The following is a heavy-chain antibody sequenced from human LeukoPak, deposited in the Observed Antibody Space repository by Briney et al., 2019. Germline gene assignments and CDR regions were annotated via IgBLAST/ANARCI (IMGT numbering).Heavy chain of an antibody. Sequence: SETLSLTCTVSGGSMSSYYWSWIRQPAGKGLEWIGHISTSGLTKYNPSLKSRVTMSVDTSKNQFSLKLSSVTAADTAVYYCARGIAVAGTNNYYFDYWGQGTLVTVSS. CDR3: ARGIAVAGTNNYYFDY. CDR1: GGSMSSYY. CDR2: ISTSGLT. J-gene: IGHJ4*02. D-gene: IGHD6-19*01. V-gene: IGHV4-4*07.